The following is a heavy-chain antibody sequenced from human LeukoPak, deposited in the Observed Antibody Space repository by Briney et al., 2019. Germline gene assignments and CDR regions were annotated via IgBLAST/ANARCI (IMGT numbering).Heavy chain of an antibody. CDR2: IYSGGRT. CDR3: ASNFESSGFYPY. V-gene: IGHV3-53*01. J-gene: IGHJ4*02. CDR1: GFTVSSNY. Sequence: GGSLRLSCAASGFTVSSNYMSWVRQAPGKGLEWVSIIYSGGRTDYADSVKGRFTVSRDNSKNTVYLQMSSLSADDTAVYYCASNFESSGFYPYWGQGILVTVSS. D-gene: IGHD3-22*01.